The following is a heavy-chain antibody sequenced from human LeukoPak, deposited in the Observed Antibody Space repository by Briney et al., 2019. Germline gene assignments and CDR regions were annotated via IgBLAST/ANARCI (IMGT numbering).Heavy chain of an antibody. V-gene: IGHV3-15*01. CDR1: GSGLRFSEYN. CDR2: IKSKTEGGTT. D-gene: IGHD6-13*01. Sequence: GGSLRLSCVVSGSGLRFSEYNMNWVRQAPGKGLEWVGRIKSKTEGGTTDYAAPVKGRFTISRDDSINTLYLQMNSLKTEDTAVYYCTTAALYSSSWYWDFDYWGQGTLVTVSS. CDR3: TTAALYSSSWYWDFDY. J-gene: IGHJ4*02.